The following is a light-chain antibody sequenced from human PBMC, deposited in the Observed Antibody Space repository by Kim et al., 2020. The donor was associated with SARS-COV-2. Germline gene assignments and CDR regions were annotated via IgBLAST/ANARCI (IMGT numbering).Light chain of an antibody. CDR3: QQYSNGWT. V-gene: IGKV1-5*03. CDR1: QSLGSY. J-gene: IGKJ1*01. CDR2: GAS. Sequence: DIQMTQSPSTLSASVGDRVTITCRASQSLGSYLAWYQQKAGEAPKLLIYGASGLETGVPSRFSGSGSGTEFTLTISSLQPDDFATYYCQQYSNGWTFGQGTKVDIK.